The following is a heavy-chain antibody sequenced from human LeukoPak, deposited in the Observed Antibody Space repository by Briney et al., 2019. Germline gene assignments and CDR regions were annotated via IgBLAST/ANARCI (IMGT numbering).Heavy chain of an antibody. CDR3: AREGLSSSWDNWYFDL. J-gene: IGHJ2*01. CDR1: EFSVGSNY. Sequence: GGSLRLSCAASEFSVGSNYMTWVRQAPGKGLEWVSLIYSGGSTYYADSVKGRFTISRDNSKNTLYLQMNSLRAEDTAVYYCAREGLSSSWDNWYFDLWGRGTLVTVSS. V-gene: IGHV3-66*01. D-gene: IGHD6-13*01. CDR2: IYSGGST.